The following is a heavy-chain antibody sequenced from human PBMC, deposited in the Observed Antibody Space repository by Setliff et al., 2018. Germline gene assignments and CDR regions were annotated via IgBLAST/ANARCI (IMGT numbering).Heavy chain of an antibody. J-gene: IGHJ5*02. CDR3: ARSGDYGSGRLSP. CDR2: IHHSGST. Sequence: PSETLSLTCAVSGYSISSGYYWGWIRQPPGKGLEWIGSIHHSGSTYYNPSLKSRVTISVDTSKNQFSLKLSSVTAADTAVYYCARSGDYGSGRLSPWGQGTLVTVSS. D-gene: IGHD3-10*01. CDR1: GYSISSGYY. V-gene: IGHV4-38-2*01.